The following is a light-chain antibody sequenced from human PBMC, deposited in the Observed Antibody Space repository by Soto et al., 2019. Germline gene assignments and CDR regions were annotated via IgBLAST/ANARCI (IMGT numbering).Light chain of an antibody. CDR2: VAS. V-gene: IGKV1-39*01. Sequence: DIQMTQSPSTLSASVGDRVTITCRASQSISSYLNWYQQKPGKAPKLLMYVASSLQSGVPSRFSGSGSGTDFTLTISSLQPEDFATYYCQQSYSTPWTFGQGTKVDI. J-gene: IGKJ1*01. CDR3: QQSYSTPWT. CDR1: QSISSY.